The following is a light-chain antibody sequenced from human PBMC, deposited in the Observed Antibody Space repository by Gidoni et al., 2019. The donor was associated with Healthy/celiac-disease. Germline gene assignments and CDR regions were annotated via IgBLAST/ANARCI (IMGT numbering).Light chain of an antibody. V-gene: IGKV3-11*01. CDR3: QQRSNWLT. J-gene: IGKJ4*01. Sequence: EIVLTQSPATRSLSPGERATLPCRASQSVSSYLAWYQQKPGQAPRLLIYDASNRATGIPARFSGSGSGTDFTLTISGLEPEDFAVYYCQQRSNWLTFGGGTKVEIK. CDR1: QSVSSY. CDR2: DAS.